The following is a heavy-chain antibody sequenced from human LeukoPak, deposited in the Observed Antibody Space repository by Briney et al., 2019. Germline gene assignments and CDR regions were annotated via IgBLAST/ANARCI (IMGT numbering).Heavy chain of an antibody. CDR1: GGSISSYY. Sequence: SETLSLTSTVSGGSISSYYWSWIRQPAGKGLEWIGRIYTSGSTNYNPSLKSRVTMSVDTSKNQFSLKLSSVTAADTAVYYCARGHSSGYSQWFDPWGQGTLVTVSS. J-gene: IGHJ5*02. CDR2: IYTSGST. V-gene: IGHV4-4*07. CDR3: ARGHSSGYSQWFDP. D-gene: IGHD3-22*01.